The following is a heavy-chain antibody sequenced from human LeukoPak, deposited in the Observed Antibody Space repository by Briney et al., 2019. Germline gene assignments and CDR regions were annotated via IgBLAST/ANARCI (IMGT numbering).Heavy chain of an antibody. J-gene: IGHJ4*02. Sequence: PSETLSLTCIVSGVSITTTDHFWGWIRQPPGKGLEWMGNIYRTGSSYYNPSLKSRVTISVDTSKSQFSPRLSSLTAADTAVYYCARGYCSGGSCYIFDYWGQGTLVTVSS. D-gene: IGHD2-15*01. CDR2: IYRTGSS. V-gene: IGHV4-39*01. CDR3: ARGYCSGGSCYIFDY. CDR1: GVSITTTDHF.